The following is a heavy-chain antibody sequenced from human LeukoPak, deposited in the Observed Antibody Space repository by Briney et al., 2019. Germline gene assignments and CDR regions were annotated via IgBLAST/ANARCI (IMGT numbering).Heavy chain of an antibody. J-gene: IGHJ4*02. V-gene: IGHV3-23*01. CDR3: ARDEYSSSRKDY. D-gene: IGHD6-6*01. CDR2: ISGRDDST. Sequence: GGSLRLSCAASGFTFSSYAMHWVRQAPGKGLEWVSTISGRDDSTYYADSVKGRFTISRDNSKNTLYLQVNSLRAEDTAVYYCARDEYSSSRKDYWGQGTLVTVSS. CDR1: GFTFSSYA.